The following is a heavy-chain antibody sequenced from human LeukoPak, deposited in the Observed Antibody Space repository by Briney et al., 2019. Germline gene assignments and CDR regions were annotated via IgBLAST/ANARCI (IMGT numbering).Heavy chain of an antibody. CDR3: ARYGGGGYIYGSPIWHYGMDV. D-gene: IGHD5-18*01. CDR2: ISYDGSDK. CDR1: GFTFRSYA. J-gene: IGHJ6*02. Sequence: GGSLRLSCAASGFTFRSYAMHWVRQAPGKGLEWVAVISYDGSDKYYADSVKGRFTISRDNFKNTLDVQMNSLRVDDTAVYYCARYGGGGYIYGSPIWHYGMDVWGQGTTVTVSS. V-gene: IGHV3-30-3*01.